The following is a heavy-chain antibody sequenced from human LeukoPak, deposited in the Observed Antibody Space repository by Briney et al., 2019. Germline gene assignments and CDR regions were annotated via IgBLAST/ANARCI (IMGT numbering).Heavy chain of an antibody. CDR1: GFTFSSYG. Sequence: GRSLRLPCAASGFTFSSYGMHWVRQAPGKGLEWVAVISYDGSNKYYADSVKGRFTISRDNSKNTLYLQMNSLRAEDTAVYYCAKDLTFFLYGMDVWGKGTTVTVSS. J-gene: IGHJ6*04. CDR2: ISYDGSNK. D-gene: IGHD3-3*01. CDR3: AKDLTFFLYGMDV. V-gene: IGHV3-30*18.